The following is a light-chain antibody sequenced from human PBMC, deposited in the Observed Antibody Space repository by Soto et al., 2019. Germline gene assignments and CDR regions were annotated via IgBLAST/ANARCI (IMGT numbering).Light chain of an antibody. J-gene: IGLJ2*01. V-gene: IGLV3-21*02. CDR1: NIGSKT. CDR2: DSS. CDR3: QVWDDSTDHRVV. Sequence: SSVLTQPPSVSVAPRQTARITCGGNNIGSKTVHWYQQKPGQAPVVVVSDSSDRPSGIPERFSGSNSGNTATLTIGRVEAGDEADYYCQVWDDSTDHRVVFGGGTKVTVL.